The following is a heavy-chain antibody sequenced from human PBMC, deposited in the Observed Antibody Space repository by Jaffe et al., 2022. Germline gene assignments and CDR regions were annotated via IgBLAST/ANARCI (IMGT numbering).Heavy chain of an antibody. CDR2: IYYSGST. CDR1: GGSVSSGSYY. Sequence: QVQLQESGPGLVKPSETLSLTCTVSGGSVSSGSYYWSWIRQPPGKGLEWIGYIYYSGSTNYNPSLKSRVTISVDTSKNQFSLKLSSVTAADTAVYYCARDRYSDFGGYMDVWGKGTTVTVSS. V-gene: IGHV4-61*01. D-gene: IGHD3-16*01. CDR3: ARDRYSDFGGYMDV. J-gene: IGHJ6*03.